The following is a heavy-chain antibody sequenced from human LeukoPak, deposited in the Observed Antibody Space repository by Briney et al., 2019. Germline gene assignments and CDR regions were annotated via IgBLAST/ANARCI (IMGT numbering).Heavy chain of an antibody. V-gene: IGHV5-51*01. CDR3: ARLGPAPPPSSSFFDY. CDR1: GYSFTNYW. D-gene: IGHD6-6*01. CDR2: IYPGDSDI. Sequence: GESLKISCKGSGYSFTNYWITWVRQMPGKGLEWMGIIYPGDSDIRYSPSFQGQVTISVDKSISTAYLQWSSLKASDTAMYYCARLGPAPPPSSSFFDYWGQGTLVTVSS. J-gene: IGHJ4*02.